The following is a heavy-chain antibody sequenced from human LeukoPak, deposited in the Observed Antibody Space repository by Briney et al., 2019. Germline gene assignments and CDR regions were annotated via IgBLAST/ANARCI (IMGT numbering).Heavy chain of an antibody. CDR2: IFYSGSA. Sequence: SETLSLTCTVSGGSISSRSYYWGWIRQPPGKGLEWIGNIFYSGSAYYSPSLKSRVTISVDTSKNQFSLKLSSVTAADTAVYYCARLAYDSGGDNWFDPWGQGTLATVSS. CDR3: ARLAYDSGGDNWFDP. V-gene: IGHV4-39*01. CDR1: GGSISSRSYY. J-gene: IGHJ5*02. D-gene: IGHD3-22*01.